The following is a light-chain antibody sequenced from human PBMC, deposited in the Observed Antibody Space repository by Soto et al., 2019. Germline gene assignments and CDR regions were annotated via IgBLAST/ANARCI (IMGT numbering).Light chain of an antibody. CDR2: AAS. V-gene: IGKV1-12*01. CDR1: QDISSW. CDR3: QQANSFPYT. J-gene: IGKJ2*01. Sequence: DIQMTQSPSSVSASVGDRVTITCRASQDISSWLAWYQQKPGKAPKLLIYAASSLQSGVPSRFTGSGSGTDFTLTISSLQPEDLETYYCQQANSFPYTFGQGTKLDIK.